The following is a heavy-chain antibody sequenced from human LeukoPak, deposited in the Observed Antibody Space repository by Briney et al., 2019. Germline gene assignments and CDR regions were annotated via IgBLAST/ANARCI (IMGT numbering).Heavy chain of an antibody. V-gene: IGHV1-18*01. Sequence: ASVKVPCKASGYTFTTYGINWVRQAPGQGLEWMGWISAYNGNTNYAQNLQGRVTLTTDTSASTAYMELRSLRSDDTAVYYCARDLIAARPGWFDPWGQGTLVTVSS. D-gene: IGHD6-6*01. J-gene: IGHJ5*02. CDR2: ISAYNGNT. CDR3: ARDLIAARPGWFDP. CDR1: GYTFTTYG.